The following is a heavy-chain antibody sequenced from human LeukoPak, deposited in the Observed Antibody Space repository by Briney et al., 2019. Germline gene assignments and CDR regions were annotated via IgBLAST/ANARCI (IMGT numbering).Heavy chain of an antibody. CDR3: AREPKAYCDGDCYPDH. J-gene: IGHJ4*02. CDR2: ISNSSRTL. D-gene: IGHD2-21*02. Sequence: GGSLSLSCVASGFTFSSYSMNWVRQAPGKGLEWVSYISNSSRTLYYADSVQGRFTISRDNAKNSLILQMNSLRDEDTAVYYCAREPKAYCDGDCYPDHWGQGTLVTVSS. CDR1: GFTFSSYS. V-gene: IGHV3-48*02.